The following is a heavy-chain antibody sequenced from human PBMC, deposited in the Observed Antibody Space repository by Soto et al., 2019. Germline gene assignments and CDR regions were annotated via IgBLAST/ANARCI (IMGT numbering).Heavy chain of an antibody. CDR3: ARDPGVVTGCDY. V-gene: IGHV3-30-3*01. J-gene: IGHJ4*02. CDR2: ITYDGSNQ. Sequence: QVQLVESGGGVVQPGRSLRLSCAASGFIFSSYTMHWVRQAPGKGLEWVGVITYDGSNQYYADSVKGRFTISRDNSRNMLFLQMNSLRPDDTAVYYCARDPGVVTGCDYWGQGTLVTVSS. CDR1: GFIFSSYT. D-gene: IGHD2-21*02.